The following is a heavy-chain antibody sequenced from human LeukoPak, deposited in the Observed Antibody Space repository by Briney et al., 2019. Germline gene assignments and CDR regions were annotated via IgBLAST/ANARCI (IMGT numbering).Heavy chain of an antibody. D-gene: IGHD3-22*01. Sequence: SQTLFLTCTVSGGSISSGDYYWSRLRQPPGKGLEWIAYMYYSGSTYYNPSLKSRVTMSADTSKNQLSLELSSVTAADTAVYYCARPYYYDSRIDPWGQGILVTVSS. J-gene: IGHJ5*02. CDR3: ARPYYYDSRIDP. V-gene: IGHV4-30-4*01. CDR1: GGSISSGDYY. CDR2: MYYSGST.